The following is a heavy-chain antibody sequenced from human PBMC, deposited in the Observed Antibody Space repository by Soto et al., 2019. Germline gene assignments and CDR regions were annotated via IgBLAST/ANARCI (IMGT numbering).Heavy chain of an antibody. CDR3: ASWGVYCTSTSCFERWFDP. V-gene: IGHV4-59*08. D-gene: IGHD2-2*01. CDR1: GGSMSSYY. CDR2: IYYSGST. Sequence: QVQLQESGPGLVKPSETLSLTCTVSGGSMSSYYWSWIRQPPGKGLEWIGYIYYSGSTNYNPSLKRRVAIAVDTSKKPFLLKLSSVTAADTAVYYCASWGVYCTSTSCFERWFDPWGQGILVTVSS. J-gene: IGHJ5*02.